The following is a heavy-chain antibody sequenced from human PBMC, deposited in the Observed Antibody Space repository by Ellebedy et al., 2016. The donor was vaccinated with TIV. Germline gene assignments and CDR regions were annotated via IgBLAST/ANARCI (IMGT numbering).Heavy chain of an antibody. Sequence: GESLKISCKGSGYSFTSYWIGWVRQMPGKGLEWMGIIYPGDSDTRYSPSFQGQVTISADKSISTAYLQWSSLKASDTAMYYCARGGIAVDKNLRTLFYFDYWGQGTLVTVSS. CDR1: GYSFTSYW. D-gene: IGHD6-19*01. V-gene: IGHV5-51*01. CDR2: IYPGDSDT. CDR3: ARGGIAVDKNLRTLFYFDY. J-gene: IGHJ4*02.